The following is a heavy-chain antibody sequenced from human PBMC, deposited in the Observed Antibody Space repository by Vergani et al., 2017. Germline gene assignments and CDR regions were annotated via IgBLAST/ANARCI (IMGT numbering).Heavy chain of an antibody. Sequence: QVQLVESGGGVVQPGRSLRLSCAASGFTFSSYAMHWVRQAPGKGLEWVAVISYDGSNKYYADSVKGRFTISRDNSKNTLYLQMNSLRAEDTAVYYCAKCITMVRGAPVDVWGQGTTVTVSS. CDR2: ISYDGSNK. CDR3: AKCITMVRGAPVDV. D-gene: IGHD3-10*01. CDR1: GFTFSSYA. V-gene: IGHV3-30-3*02. J-gene: IGHJ6*02.